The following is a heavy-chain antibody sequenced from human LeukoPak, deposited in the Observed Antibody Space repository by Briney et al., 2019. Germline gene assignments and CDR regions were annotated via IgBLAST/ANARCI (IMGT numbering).Heavy chain of an antibody. Sequence: PSETLSLTCTVSGGSISSSSYYWGWIRQPPGKGLEWIGSIYYSGSTYYNPSLKSRVTISVDTSKNQFSLKLSSVTAADTAVYYCARDIIVVLPAAHREIDYWGQETLVTVSS. D-gene: IGHD2-2*01. CDR3: ARDIIVVLPAAHREIDY. CDR2: IYYSGST. CDR1: GGSISSSSYY. J-gene: IGHJ4*02. V-gene: IGHV4-39*07.